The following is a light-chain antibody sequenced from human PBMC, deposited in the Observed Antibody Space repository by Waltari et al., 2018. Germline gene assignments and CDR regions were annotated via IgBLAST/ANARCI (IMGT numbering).Light chain of an antibody. CDR1: ESVSKF. V-gene: IGKV3-20*01. Sequence: EVVLTQSPGTLSLSPGEGATLSCRASESVSKFLAWYQQKPGQAPRLLIFHASNRASGIPDRFSGSGFGTDFSLTISRLEPEDFAVYYCQKYDSLPATFG. CDR3: QKYDSLPAT. J-gene: IGKJ2*01. CDR2: HAS.